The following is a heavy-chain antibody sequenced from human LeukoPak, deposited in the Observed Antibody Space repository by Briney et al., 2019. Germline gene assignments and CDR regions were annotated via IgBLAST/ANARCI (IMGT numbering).Heavy chain of an antibody. CDR1: GFTFSSYA. CDR2: ISGSGGST. V-gene: IGHV3-23*01. D-gene: IGHD1-26*01. Sequence: PGGSLRLSRAASGFTFSSYAMSWVRQAPGKGLEWVSAISGSGGSTYYADSVKGRFTISRDNSKNTLYLQMNSLRAEDTAVYYCAKAGFSGSYFDYWGQGTLVTVSS. CDR3: AKAGFSGSYFDY. J-gene: IGHJ4*02.